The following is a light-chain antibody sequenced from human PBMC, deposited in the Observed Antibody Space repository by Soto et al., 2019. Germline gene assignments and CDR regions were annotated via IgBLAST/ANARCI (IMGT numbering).Light chain of an antibody. CDR3: QQYGRPPWT. Sequence: EIVLTQSPATLSLSPGERATLSCRASQSVSSSLAWYRQKPGQAPRLLIYDTSTRATGIPARFSGSGSGTDFTLTISSLEPEDFAVYFCQQYGRPPWTFGQGTKVEIK. J-gene: IGKJ1*01. CDR2: DTS. V-gene: IGKV3-11*01. CDR1: QSVSSS.